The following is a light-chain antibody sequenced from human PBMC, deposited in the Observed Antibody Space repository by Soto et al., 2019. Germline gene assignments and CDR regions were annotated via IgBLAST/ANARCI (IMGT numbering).Light chain of an antibody. CDR3: CSYAGSYSWV. Sequence: QSALTQPRSVSGSPGQSVTIYCTGTNSDVGGYKYVSWYQQHPGRAPKLMIYDVNERPSGVPDRFSGSKSGNTASLTISGLQAEDEADYYCCSYAGSYSWVFGGGTKLTVL. J-gene: IGLJ3*02. V-gene: IGLV2-11*01. CDR2: DVN. CDR1: NSDVGGYKY.